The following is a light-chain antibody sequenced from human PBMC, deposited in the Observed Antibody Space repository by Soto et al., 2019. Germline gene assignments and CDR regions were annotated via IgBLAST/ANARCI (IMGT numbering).Light chain of an antibody. Sequence: QSALTQPASVSGSPGQSITISCTGTNNDIASYNLVTWYLQHPGKVPELIFYEVYKRPSGVSNRFSASKSGSTASLTISGLQVEDEADYYCCSYAGGGTWVFGGGTKLTVL. CDR3: CSYAGGGTWV. CDR2: EVY. V-gene: IGLV2-23*02. J-gene: IGLJ3*02. CDR1: NNDIASYNL.